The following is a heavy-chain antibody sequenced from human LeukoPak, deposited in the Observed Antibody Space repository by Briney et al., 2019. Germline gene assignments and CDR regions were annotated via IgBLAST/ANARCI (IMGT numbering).Heavy chain of an antibody. J-gene: IGHJ3*02. V-gene: IGHV1-2*02. CDR3: ARDRWYSRNWNDVVDI. D-gene: IGHD6-13*01. Sequence: ASVKVSCKASGYTFTGYYMHWVRQAPGQGLEWMGWINPNSGGTNYAQKFQGRVTMTRDTSISTAYMELSRLRSDDTAVYYCARDRWYSRNWNDVVDIWGQGTMVTVSS. CDR1: GYTFTGYY. CDR2: INPNSGGT.